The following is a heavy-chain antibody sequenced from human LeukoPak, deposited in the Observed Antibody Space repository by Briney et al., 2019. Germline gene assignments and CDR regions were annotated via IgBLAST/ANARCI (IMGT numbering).Heavy chain of an antibody. V-gene: IGHV1-8*01. D-gene: IGHD6-13*01. CDR1: GYTFTSYD. Sequence: ASVKVSCKASGYTFTSYDINWVRPATGQGLEWVGWMNPNSGNTGYAQKFQGRVTMTRNTSISTAYMELSSLRSEDTAVYYCARGRGSSWYRSVDYYYYMDVWGKGTTVTVSS. J-gene: IGHJ6*03. CDR3: ARGRGSSWYRSVDYYYYMDV. CDR2: MNPNSGNT.